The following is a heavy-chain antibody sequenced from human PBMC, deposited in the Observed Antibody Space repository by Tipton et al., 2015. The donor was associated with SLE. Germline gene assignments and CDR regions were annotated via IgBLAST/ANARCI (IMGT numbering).Heavy chain of an antibody. CDR1: GGSISSYY. CDR2: VYISGNT. D-gene: IGHD2-15*01. Sequence: TLSLTCTVSGGSISSYYWNWIRQAAGKGLEWIGRVYISGNTNYNPSLKSRVTISTDTSENHLSLRLNSVTAADTAVYYCARRFCSGGRCYYSFGDWGQGTLVTVSS. V-gene: IGHV4-4*07. J-gene: IGHJ4*02. CDR3: ARRFCSGGRCYYSFGD.